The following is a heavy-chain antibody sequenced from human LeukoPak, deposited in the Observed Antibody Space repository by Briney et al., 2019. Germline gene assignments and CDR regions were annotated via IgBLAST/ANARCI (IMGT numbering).Heavy chain of an antibody. D-gene: IGHD6-6*01. Sequence: ASVKVSCKASGYTFTSYYMHWVRQAPGQGLEWMGIINPSGGSTSYAQKFQGRVTMTRDTSTSTVYMELSSLRSEDTAVYYCARASVSSSFVYWESAYFDFWGQGTLVTVSS. V-gene: IGHV1-46*01. CDR1: GYTFTSYY. J-gene: IGHJ4*02. CDR3: ARASVSSSFVYWESAYFDF. CDR2: INPSGGST.